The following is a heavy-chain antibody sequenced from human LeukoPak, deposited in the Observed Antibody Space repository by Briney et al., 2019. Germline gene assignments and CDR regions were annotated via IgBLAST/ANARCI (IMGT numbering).Heavy chain of an antibody. D-gene: IGHD6-13*01. CDR2: ISSNGGST. J-gene: IGHJ6*02. V-gene: IGHV3-64*01. CDR3: ARDLSSSWYYGMDV. CDR1: GLTFSSYA. Sequence: GGSLRLSCAASGLTFSSYAMHWVRQAPGKGLEYVSAISSNGGSTYYANSVKGRFTISRDNSKNTLYLQMGSLRAEDMAVYYCARDLSSSWYYGMDVWGQGTTVTVSS.